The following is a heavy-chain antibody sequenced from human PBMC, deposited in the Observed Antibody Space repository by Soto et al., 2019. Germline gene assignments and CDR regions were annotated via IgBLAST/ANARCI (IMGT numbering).Heavy chain of an antibody. D-gene: IGHD1-26*01. CDR2: IYLDDDK. Sequence: SGATLVNPTHTLTLTCTLSGYSLTPSGVGVGWIRQPPGKALEWLALIYLDDDKRYSPSLKNRLAITKDTSKNQVSLTMTNMDPVDTATYYCRYRAEPPRGGCYFDYWGQGTLVTVSS. J-gene: IGHJ4*02. CDR3: RYRAEPPRGGCYFDY. CDR1: GYSLTPSGVG. V-gene: IGHV2-5*02.